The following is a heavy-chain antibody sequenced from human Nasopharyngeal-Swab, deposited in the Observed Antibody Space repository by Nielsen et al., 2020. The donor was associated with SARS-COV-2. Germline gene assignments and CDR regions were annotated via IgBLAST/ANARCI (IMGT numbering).Heavy chain of an antibody. CDR3: AKDSDTVDTAVFDY. V-gene: IGHV3-30*04. J-gene: IGHJ4*02. D-gene: IGHD5-18*01. CDR1: GFTFSSYA. CDR2: ISYDGSNK. Sequence: GGSLRLSCAASGFTFSSYAMHWVRQAPGKGLEWVAVISYDGSNKYYADSVKGRFTISRDNSKNTLYLQMNSLRAEDTAVYYCAKDSDTVDTAVFDYWGQGTLVTVSS.